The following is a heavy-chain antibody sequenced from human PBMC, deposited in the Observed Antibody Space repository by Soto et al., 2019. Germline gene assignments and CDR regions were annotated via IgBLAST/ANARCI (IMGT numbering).Heavy chain of an antibody. CDR3: AIDRGVTPPMAGNPLYYFYMDV. V-gene: IGHV1-18*01. J-gene: IGHJ6*03. CDR2: ISAYNGNT. Sequence: QDQLVQSGVEVKKPGASVKVSCKASGYSFNNYGITWVRQAPGQGFEWMGWISAYNGNTNYAQKFQGRVTMTTDASPSTAYLELRSLISYYTALYYCAIDRGVTPPMAGNPLYYFYMDVGAKGTTVTFS. D-gene: IGHD6-19*01. CDR1: GYSFNNYG.